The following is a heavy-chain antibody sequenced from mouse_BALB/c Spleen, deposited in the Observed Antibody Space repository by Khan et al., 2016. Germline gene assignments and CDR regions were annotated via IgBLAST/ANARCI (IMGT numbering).Heavy chain of an antibody. CDR1: GYSITSDYA. CDR2: ISYSGST. V-gene: IGHV3-2*02. J-gene: IGHJ3*01. D-gene: IGHD4-1*02. Sequence: EVQLQESGPGLVKPSQSLSLTCTVTGYSITSDYAWNWIRQFPGNKLEWMDYISYSGSTSYNPSLKSRISIPRDTSKNQFFLQLNSVTTEDTATFYCAINWDEEDYWGQGTLVTVSA. CDR3: AINWDEEDY.